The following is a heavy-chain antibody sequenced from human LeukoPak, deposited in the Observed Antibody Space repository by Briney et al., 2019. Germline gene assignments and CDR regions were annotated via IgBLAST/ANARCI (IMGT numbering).Heavy chain of an antibody. Sequence: GGSLRLSCAASGFTFGSYWMSWVRQAPGKGLVWVSRTNSDGSSTTYVDSVKGRFTITRDNAKNTLYLLMNGLRAEDTAVYYCARGGYYYGSGSYYIIDYWGQGTLVTVSS. CDR3: ARGGYYYGSGSYYIIDY. CDR2: TNSDGSST. V-gene: IGHV3-74*01. CDR1: GFTFGSYW. J-gene: IGHJ4*02. D-gene: IGHD3-10*01.